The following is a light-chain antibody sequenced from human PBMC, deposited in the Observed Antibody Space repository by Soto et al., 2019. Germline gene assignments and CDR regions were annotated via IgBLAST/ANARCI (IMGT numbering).Light chain of an antibody. CDR1: SGSIASNY. J-gene: IGLJ3*02. Sequence: NFMLTQPHSVSESPGQTVTISCTGSSGSIASNYVQWYQQRPGSAPTTVIYDDNQRPSGVPDRFSGSIDSSSNSATLTISGLKTEDEADYYCQTADSGNHWVFGGGTKLTVL. CDR2: DDN. V-gene: IGLV6-57*02. CDR3: QTADSGNHWV.